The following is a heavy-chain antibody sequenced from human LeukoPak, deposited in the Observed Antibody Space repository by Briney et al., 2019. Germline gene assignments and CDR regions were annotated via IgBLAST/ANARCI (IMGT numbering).Heavy chain of an antibody. J-gene: IGHJ6*04. V-gene: IGHV3-48*04. CDR2: ISSSGSTI. CDR3: AELGITMIGGV. Sequence: PGGSLRLSCVASGFTFSIHSMNWVRQAPGKGLEWVSYISSSGSTIYYADSVKGRFTISRDNAKNSLYLQMNSLRAEDTAVYYCAELGITMIGGVWGKGTTVTISS. CDR1: GFTFSIHS. D-gene: IGHD3-10*02.